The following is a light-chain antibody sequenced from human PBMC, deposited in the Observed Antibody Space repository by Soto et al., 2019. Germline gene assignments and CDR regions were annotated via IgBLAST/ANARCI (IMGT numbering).Light chain of an antibody. CDR3: LLYSGGAQHYV. Sequence: QAVVTQEPSLTVSPGGTVTLTCASSTGAVTSGNFPNWFQQKPGQAPRPLIYTVSNKHSWTPARFSGSLLGGKAALTLSGVQPEDEAEYYCLLYSGGAQHYVFGTGTKLTVL. CDR2: TVS. J-gene: IGLJ1*01. V-gene: IGLV7-43*01. CDR1: TGAVTSGNF.